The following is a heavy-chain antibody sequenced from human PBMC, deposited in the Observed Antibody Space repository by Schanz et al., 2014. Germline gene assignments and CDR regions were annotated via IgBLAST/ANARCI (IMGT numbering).Heavy chain of an antibody. CDR3: AKGRGSFGFFFDY. V-gene: IGHV3-21*02. CDR2: ISPSSSYI. J-gene: IGHJ4*02. CDR1: GFTFSSYN. D-gene: IGHD3-16*01. Sequence: EVQLVESGGGLVRPGDSLRLSCAASGFTFSSYNINWVRQAPGKGLEYISSISPSSSYIYYADSVKGRFTISRDNAKNSLYLQMNSLRAEDTAVYYCAKGRGSFGFFFDYWGQGTLVTVSS.